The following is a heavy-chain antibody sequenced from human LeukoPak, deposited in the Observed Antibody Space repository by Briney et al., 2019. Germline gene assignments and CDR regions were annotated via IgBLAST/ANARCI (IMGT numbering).Heavy chain of an antibody. CDR1: GFTFEDYT. D-gene: IGHD3-22*01. CDR2: INWHGTT. J-gene: IGHJ4*02. V-gene: IGHV3-43*01. Sequence: GGSLRLSCAASGFTFEDYTMHWVRQAPGKTLEWVSLINWHGTTYYTDSVKGRFTISRDNSKNSLYLQMDTLTSEDTAFYYCVKDLSYESSGSVFDHWGQGTLVTDSS. CDR3: VKDLSYESSGSVFDH.